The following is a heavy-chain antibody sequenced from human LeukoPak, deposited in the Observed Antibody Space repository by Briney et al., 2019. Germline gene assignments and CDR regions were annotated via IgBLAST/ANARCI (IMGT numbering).Heavy chain of an antibody. CDR1: GGTFSSYA. CDR3: ARSRYCSGGSCYSVYFDY. J-gene: IGHJ4*02. V-gene: IGHV1-69*01. Sequence: SVKVSCRASGGTFSSYAISWVRQAPGQGLEWMGGIIPIFGTANYAQKFQGRVTITADESTSTAYMELSSLRSEDTAVYYCARSRYCSGGSCYSVYFDYWGQGTLVTVSS. D-gene: IGHD2-15*01. CDR2: IIPIFGTA.